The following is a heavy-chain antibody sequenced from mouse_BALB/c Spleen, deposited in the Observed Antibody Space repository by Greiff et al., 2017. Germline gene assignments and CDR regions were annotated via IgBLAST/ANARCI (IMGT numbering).Heavy chain of an antibody. D-gene: IGHD2-4*01. V-gene: IGHV2-6-4*01. CDR3: ARGDDDDVESYAMDY. CDR2: IWGGGST. Sequence: VKLVESGPGLVAPSQSLSITCTVSGFSLSRYSVHWVRQPPGKGLEWLGMIWGGGSTDYNSALKYRLSISKDNSKSQVFLKMNSLQTDDTAMYYWARGDDDDVESYAMDYWGQGTSVTVSS. J-gene: IGHJ4*01. CDR1: GFSLSRYS.